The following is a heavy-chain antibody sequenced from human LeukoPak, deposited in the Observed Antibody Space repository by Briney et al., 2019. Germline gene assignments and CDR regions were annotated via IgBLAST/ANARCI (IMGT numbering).Heavy chain of an antibody. J-gene: IGHJ5*02. D-gene: IGHD3-3*01. Sequence: GASVKVSCKASGYTFTGYYMHWVRQAPGQGLEWMGWINPNSGGTNYAQKFQGWVTMTRDTSISTAYMGLSRLRSDDTAVYYCARGLNSDFWSGYINWFDPWGQGTLVTVSS. CDR1: GYTFTGYY. V-gene: IGHV1-2*04. CDR3: ARGLNSDFWSGYINWFDP. CDR2: INPNSGGT.